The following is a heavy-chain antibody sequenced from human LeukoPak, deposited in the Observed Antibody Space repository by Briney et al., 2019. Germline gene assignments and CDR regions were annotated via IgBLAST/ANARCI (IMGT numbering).Heavy chain of an antibody. CDR3: AKSALVANWFDP. D-gene: IGHD3-9*01. V-gene: IGHV1-69*05. Sequence: ASVKVSCKASGYTFTSYGISWVRQAPGQGLEWMGGIIPIFGTANYAQKFQGRVTITTDESTSTAYMELSSLRSEDTAVYYCAKSALVANWFDPWGQGTLVTVSS. CDR2: IIPIFGTA. J-gene: IGHJ5*02. CDR1: GYTFTSYG.